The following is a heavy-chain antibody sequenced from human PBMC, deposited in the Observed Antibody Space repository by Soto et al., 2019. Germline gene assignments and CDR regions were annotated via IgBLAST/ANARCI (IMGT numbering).Heavy chain of an antibody. D-gene: IGHD5-12*01. CDR2: INHSGST. J-gene: IGHJ6*03. V-gene: IGHV4-34*01. CDR1: GGSFSGEY. Sequence: SEALSLTCAVYGGSFSGEYWSWIRQPPWKGLEWIGEINHSGSTNYNPSLKSRVTITVDTSKDQFSLKLSSVTAADTAVYYCARTARRICYYDSDHHYQLDVRAKRSTVTVS. CDR3: ARTARRICYYDSDHHYQLDV.